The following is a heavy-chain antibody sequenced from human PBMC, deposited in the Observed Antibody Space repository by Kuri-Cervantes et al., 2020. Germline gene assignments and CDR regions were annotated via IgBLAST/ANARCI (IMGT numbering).Heavy chain of an antibody. CDR3: ARVFVEAAASTQTFDP. Sequence: SETLSLTCTVSGGSISSSSYYWGWIRQPPGKGLEWIGSIYYSGSTNYNPSLKSRVTISVDTSKNQFSLKLSSVTAADTAVYYCARVFVEAAASTQTFDPWGQGTLVTVSS. D-gene: IGHD6-13*01. V-gene: IGHV4-39*07. J-gene: IGHJ5*02. CDR2: IYYSGST. CDR1: GGSISSSSYY.